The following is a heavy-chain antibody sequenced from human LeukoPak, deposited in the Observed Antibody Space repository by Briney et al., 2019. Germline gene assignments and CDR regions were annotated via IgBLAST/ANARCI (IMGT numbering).Heavy chain of an antibody. CDR3: ARQARLGYCSGGSCYSYYFDY. D-gene: IGHD2-15*01. CDR2: IIPIFGTA. CDR1: GGTFSSYA. J-gene: IGHJ4*02. Sequence: ASVKVSCKASGGTFSSYAISWVRQAPGQGLEWMGGIIPIFGTANYAQKFQGRVTMTRDTSTSTVYMELSSLRSEDTAVYYCARQARLGYCSGGSCYSYYFDYWGQGTLVTVSS. V-gene: IGHV1-69*05.